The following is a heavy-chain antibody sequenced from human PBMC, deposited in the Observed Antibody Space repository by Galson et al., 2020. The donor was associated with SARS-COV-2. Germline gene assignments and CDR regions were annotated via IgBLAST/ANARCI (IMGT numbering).Heavy chain of an antibody. Sequence: GGPLRLSCAPSGFTFISYAMHWVRQATGKGLEWVAVVSYDGSHHYYADSVKGRFTISRDNSRNTLDLIMNSLRPEDTAVYYCARGVYRGYEVPFDSWGQGTLVTVSS. CDR2: VSYDGSHH. D-gene: IGHD5-12*01. V-gene: IGHV3-30*01. CDR3: ARGVYRGYEVPFDS. J-gene: IGHJ4*02. CDR1: GFTFISYA.